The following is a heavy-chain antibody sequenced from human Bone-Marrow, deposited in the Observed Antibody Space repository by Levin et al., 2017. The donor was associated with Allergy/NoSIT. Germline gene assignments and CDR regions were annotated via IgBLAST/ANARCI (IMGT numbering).Heavy chain of an antibody. J-gene: IGHJ4*02. D-gene: IGHD4-17*01. CDR3: ARGVYGDYFDY. V-gene: IGHV3-48*01. CDR1: GFTFSDYS. CDR2: ISGSGSSI. Sequence: GGSLRLSCAASGFTFSDYSINWVRQAPGKGLEWVSFISGSGSSIYYADSVKGRFTISRDNAKISLSLQMNSLRAEDTAVYYCARGVYGDYFDYWGQGTLVTVSS.